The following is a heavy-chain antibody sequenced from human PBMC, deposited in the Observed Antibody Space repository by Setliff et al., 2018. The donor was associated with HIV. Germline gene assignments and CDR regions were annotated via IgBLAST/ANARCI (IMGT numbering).Heavy chain of an antibody. J-gene: IGHJ3*02. V-gene: IGHV3-33*01. D-gene: IGHD3-22*01. Sequence: GGSLRLSCAASGFTFSNYGMHWVRQAPGKGLEWVAVTWYDGSNKYYVDSVKGRFTISRDNSKNTLFLQMSSLRTEDTAVYYCARVSYESSGYSDAFDIWGQGTMVTVSS. CDR3: ARVSYESSGYSDAFDI. CDR2: TWYDGSNK. CDR1: GFTFSNYG.